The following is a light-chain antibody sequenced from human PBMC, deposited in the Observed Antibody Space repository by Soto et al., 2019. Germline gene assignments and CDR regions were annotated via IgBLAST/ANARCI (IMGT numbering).Light chain of an antibody. CDR1: QSVSSN. J-gene: IGKJ5*01. CDR2: GAS. Sequence: IVMPQSPATLSVSRGERATLSCRASQSVSSNLAWYQQKPGQAPRLLIYGASTRATGIPARFSGSGSGTEFTLTISSLQSEDFAVYYCQQYNNWRITFGQGTRLEIK. V-gene: IGKV3-15*01. CDR3: QQYNNWRIT.